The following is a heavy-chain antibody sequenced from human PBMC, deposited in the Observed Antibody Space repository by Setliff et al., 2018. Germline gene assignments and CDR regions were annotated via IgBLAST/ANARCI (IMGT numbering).Heavy chain of an antibody. CDR3: ARGAQWGYSGEDYFDY. V-gene: IGHV3-33*05. J-gene: IGHJ4*02. CDR1: TFRDYG. CDR2: IQYDGSDK. Sequence: TFRDYGMHWVRQAPGKGLEWVAFIQYDGSDKYYEDSVKGRFTISRDNSKNTLYLQMNSLRAEDTAVYYCARGAQWGYSGEDYFDYWGQGTLVTVSS. D-gene: IGHD1-26*01.